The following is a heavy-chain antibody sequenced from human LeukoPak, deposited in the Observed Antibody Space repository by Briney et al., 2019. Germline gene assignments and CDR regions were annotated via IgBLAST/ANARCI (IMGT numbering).Heavy chain of an antibody. CDR2: IYSSYFT. V-gene: IGHV4-4*07. J-gene: IGHJ4*02. D-gene: IGHD3-10*01. Sequence: SETLSLTCTVSGDSMSGYSWSWLRQPAGKELEWIGRIYSSYFTEYNLSLDGRVTMSIDTSKNQFSLMLASVTAADTAVYYCARVHIVTGTYFDSWGQGALVTVSS. CDR1: GDSMSGYS. CDR3: ARVHIVTGTYFDS.